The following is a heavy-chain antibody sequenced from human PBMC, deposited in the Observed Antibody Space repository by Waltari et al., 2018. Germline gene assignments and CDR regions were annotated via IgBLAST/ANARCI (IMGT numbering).Heavy chain of an antibody. CDR2: INWNGGSA. D-gene: IGHD1-26*01. V-gene: IGHV3-20*04. CDR3: ARDPWETDTFDL. CDR1: GFSFDDYA. Sequence: EVQLVESGGGVVRPGGSLRLACVGSGFSFDDYAMTWVRQAPGKGLEWVSDINWNGGSAGYADSVKGRFTISRDNTKNSLYLQMNSLRVDDTALYYCARDPWETDTFDLWGQGTMVIVSS. J-gene: IGHJ3*01.